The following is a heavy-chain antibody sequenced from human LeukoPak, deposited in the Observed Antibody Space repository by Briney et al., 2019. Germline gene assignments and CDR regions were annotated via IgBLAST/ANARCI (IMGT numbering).Heavy chain of an antibody. CDR1: GFTFSSYG. CDR2: ISYDGSNK. D-gene: IGHD1-1*01. V-gene: IGHV3-30*18. CDR3: AKNEGGWNPGESVDY. J-gene: IGHJ4*02. Sequence: GGSLRLSCAASGFTFSSYGMHWVRRAPGKGLEWVAVISYDGSNKYYADSVKGRFTISRDNSKNTLYLQMNSLRAEDTAVYYCAKNEGGWNPGESVDYWGQGTLVTASS.